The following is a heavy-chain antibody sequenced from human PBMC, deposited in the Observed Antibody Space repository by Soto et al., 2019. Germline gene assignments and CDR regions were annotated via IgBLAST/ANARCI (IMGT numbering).Heavy chain of an antibody. CDR3: ARDLVLWFGELTDGMDV. Sequence: GGSLRLSCAASVFTCSSYWMSWFRQAPGKGLEWVANIKQDGSEKYYVDSVKGRFTISRDNAKNSLYLQMNSLRAEDTAVYYCARDLVLWFGELTDGMDVWGQGTTVTVSS. CDR2: IKQDGSEK. D-gene: IGHD3-10*01. J-gene: IGHJ6*02. V-gene: IGHV3-7*03. CDR1: VFTCSSYW.